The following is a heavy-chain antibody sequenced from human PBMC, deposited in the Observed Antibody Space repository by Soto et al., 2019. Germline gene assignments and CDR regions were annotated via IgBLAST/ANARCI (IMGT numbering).Heavy chain of an antibody. CDR2: INPNSDVT. CDR3: ARGGTVVTGPVQDAFDI. D-gene: IGHD2-21*02. J-gene: IGHJ3*02. Sequence: ASVKVSCKASGYTFNGYYMHWVRQAPGQGLEWMGWINPNSDVTNYAQKFQGRVTMTRDTSISTAYMELSSLRSDDTAVYYCARGGTVVTGPVQDAFDIWGQGTMVTVSS. CDR1: GYTFNGYY. V-gene: IGHV1-2*02.